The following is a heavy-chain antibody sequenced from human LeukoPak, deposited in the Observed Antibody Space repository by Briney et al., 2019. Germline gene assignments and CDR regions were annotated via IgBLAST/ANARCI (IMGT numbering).Heavy chain of an antibody. D-gene: IGHD2-2*02. CDR2: ITKDGSQK. Sequence: GGSLRLSCAAAGFTFSDYWMSWVRQARGKGLEWVPTITKDGSQKYYVDSVKGRFTISRDNAKNSLYLQMNSLRAEDSAVYYCARYTRPFDYWGQGTLVTVSS. V-gene: IGHV3-7*01. CDR3: ARYTRPFDY. CDR1: GFTFSDYW. J-gene: IGHJ4*02.